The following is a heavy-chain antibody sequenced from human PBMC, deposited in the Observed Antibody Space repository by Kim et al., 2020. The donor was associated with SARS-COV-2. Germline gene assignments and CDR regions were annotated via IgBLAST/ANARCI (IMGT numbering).Heavy chain of an antibody. V-gene: IGHV3-30*18. J-gene: IGHJ4*02. CDR3: AKTGGYSYGSSYFEY. D-gene: IGHD5-18*01. CDR1: GFTFSSYG. CDR2: ISYDGSNK. Sequence: GGSLRLSCAASGFTFSSYGMHWVRQAPGKGLEWVAVISYDGSNKYYADSVKGRFTISRDNSKNTLYLQMNSLRAEDTAVYYCAKTGGYSYGSSYFEYWGQGTLVTVSS.